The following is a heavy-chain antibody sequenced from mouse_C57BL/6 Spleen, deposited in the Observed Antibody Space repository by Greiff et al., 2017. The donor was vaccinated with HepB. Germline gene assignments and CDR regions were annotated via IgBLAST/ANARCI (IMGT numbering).Heavy chain of an antibody. CDR3: ARHYGSSYGYAMDY. D-gene: IGHD1-1*01. CDR2: ISSGGSYT. V-gene: IGHV5-6*01. Sequence: EVKLMESGGDLVKPGGSLKLSCAASGFTFSSYGMSWVRQTPDKRLEWVATISSGGSYTYYPDSVKGRFTISRDNAKNTLYLQMSSLKSEDTAMYYCARHYGSSYGYAMDYWGQGTSVTVSS. J-gene: IGHJ4*01. CDR1: GFTFSSYG.